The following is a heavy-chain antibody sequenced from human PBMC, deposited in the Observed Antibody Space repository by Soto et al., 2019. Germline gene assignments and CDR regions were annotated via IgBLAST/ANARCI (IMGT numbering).Heavy chain of an antibody. Sequence: QVQLVQSGAEVKKPGASVKVSCKASGYTFTSYGISWVRQAPGQGLEWMGWISAYNGNTKSAQKVQGRVTMTPDTSTSTAYTEVRSLRPADTAVYCWARSPAAAPNAYWGQGTLVTV. CDR1: GYTFTSYG. J-gene: IGHJ4*02. CDR3: ARSPAAAPNAY. D-gene: IGHD2-2*01. CDR2: ISAYNGNT. V-gene: IGHV1-18*01.